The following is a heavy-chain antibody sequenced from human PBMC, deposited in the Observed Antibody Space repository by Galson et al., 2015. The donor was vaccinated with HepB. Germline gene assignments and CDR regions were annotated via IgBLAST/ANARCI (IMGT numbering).Heavy chain of an antibody. V-gene: IGHV1-69*10. CDR3: ASGRLLLRGGFDY. Sequence: SVRVSCKASGGTFSSYAISWVRQAPGQGLEWMGGIIPILGIANYAQKFQGRVTITADKSTSTAYMELSSLRSEDTAVYYCASGRLLLRGGFDYWGQGTLVTVSS. D-gene: IGHD3-22*01. CDR2: IIPILGIA. CDR1: GGTFSSYA. J-gene: IGHJ4*02.